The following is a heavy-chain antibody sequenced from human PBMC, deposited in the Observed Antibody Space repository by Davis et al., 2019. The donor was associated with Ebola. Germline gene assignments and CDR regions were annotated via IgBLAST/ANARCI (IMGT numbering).Heavy chain of an antibody. Sequence: GESLKISCAASGFTFSSYGMHWVRQAPGKGLEWVAVIWYDGSNKYYADSVKGRFTISRDNSKNTLYLQMNSLRAEDTAVYYCARDKSWNYVLYYYYGMDVWGQGTTVTVSS. CDR3: ARDKSWNYVLYYYYGMDV. D-gene: IGHD1-7*01. CDR2: IWYDGSNK. J-gene: IGHJ6*02. CDR1: GFTFSSYG. V-gene: IGHV3-33*01.